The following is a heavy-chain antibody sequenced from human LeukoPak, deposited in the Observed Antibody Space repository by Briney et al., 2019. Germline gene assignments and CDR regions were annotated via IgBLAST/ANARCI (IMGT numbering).Heavy chain of an antibody. J-gene: IGHJ4*02. Sequence: GSLRLSCAASGFTFSSYWMSWVRQPPGKGLEWIGSIYYSGSTYYNPSLKSRVTISVDTSKNQFSLKLSSVTAADTAVYYCARGYSYGYGWGQGTLVTVSS. CDR1: GFTFSSYW. V-gene: IGHV4-39*07. CDR2: IYYSGST. D-gene: IGHD5-18*01. CDR3: ARGYSYGYG.